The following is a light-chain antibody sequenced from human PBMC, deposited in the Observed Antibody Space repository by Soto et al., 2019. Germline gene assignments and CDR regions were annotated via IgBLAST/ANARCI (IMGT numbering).Light chain of an antibody. V-gene: IGKV4-1*01. Sequence: DIVMTQSPEFLAVSLGERATINCKSSQSVLDSAINKNHLAWYQQKPGQPPKLLFYWASTRESGVPDRFSGSGSGTDFTLTIGSLQAEDVAVYYCQQDYDIPYTFGQGTRLEI. CDR3: QQDYDIPYT. CDR1: QSVLDSAINKNH. J-gene: IGKJ2*01. CDR2: WAS.